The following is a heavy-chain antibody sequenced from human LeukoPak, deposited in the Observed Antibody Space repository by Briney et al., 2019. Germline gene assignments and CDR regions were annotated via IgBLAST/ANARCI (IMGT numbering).Heavy chain of an antibody. CDR1: GYTFTSYD. V-gene: IGHV1-8*01. CDR3: ARAYGSGSYNNWFDP. D-gene: IGHD3-10*01. CDR2: MNPNSGNT. J-gene: IGHJ5*02. Sequence: ASVKVSCKASGYTFTSYDINWVRQPTGQGLEWMGWMNPNSGNTGYAQKFQGRVTMTRNTSISTAYMELSSLRSEDTAVYYCARAYGSGSYNNWFDPWGQGTLVTVSS.